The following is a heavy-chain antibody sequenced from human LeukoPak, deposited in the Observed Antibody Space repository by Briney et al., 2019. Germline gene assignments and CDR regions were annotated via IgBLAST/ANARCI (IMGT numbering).Heavy chain of an antibody. Sequence: GGSLRLSCAASGFTFSNYWMSWARQAPGKGLEWVASINHNGNVNYYVDSVKGRFTISRDNAKNSLYLQMSNLRAEDTAVYFCARGGGLDVWGQGATVTVSS. J-gene: IGHJ6*02. CDR2: INHNGNVN. CDR3: ARGGGLDV. V-gene: IGHV3-7*03. D-gene: IGHD3-16*01. CDR1: GFTFSNYW.